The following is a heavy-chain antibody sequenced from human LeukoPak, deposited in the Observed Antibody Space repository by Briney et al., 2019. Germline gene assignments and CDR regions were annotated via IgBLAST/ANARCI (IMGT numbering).Heavy chain of an antibody. Sequence: SQTLSLTCTVSGGAISSGSYYWSWIRQPAGKGLEWIGRIYTSGSTNYNPSLKSRVTISVDTSKNQFSLKLSSVTAADTAVYYCARAIGRDNWFDPWGQGTLVTVSS. CDR2: IYTSGST. D-gene: IGHD1-26*01. CDR1: GGAISSGSYY. J-gene: IGHJ5*02. CDR3: ARAIGRDNWFDP. V-gene: IGHV4-61*02.